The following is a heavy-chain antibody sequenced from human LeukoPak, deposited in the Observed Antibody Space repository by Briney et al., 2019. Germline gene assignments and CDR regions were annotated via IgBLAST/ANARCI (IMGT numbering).Heavy chain of an antibody. V-gene: IGHV1-2*02. D-gene: IGHD1-14*01. CDR2: INPNSGGT. Sequence: TSVKVCCKASGYTFTGYYMHWVRQAPGQGLEWMGWINPNSGGTNYAQKFQGRVTMTWDTSISTAYMELSRLRSDDTAVYYCARPRGTEEEPSVAFDYWGQGTLVTVSS. CDR3: ARPRGTEEEPSVAFDY. J-gene: IGHJ4*02. CDR1: GYTFTGYY.